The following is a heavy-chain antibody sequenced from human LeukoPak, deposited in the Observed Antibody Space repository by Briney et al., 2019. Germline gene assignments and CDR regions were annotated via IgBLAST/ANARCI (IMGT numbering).Heavy chain of an antibody. V-gene: IGHV3-21*01. CDR3: AREAYTYGSGSYDY. Sequence: GGSLRLSCAASGFTLSSHSMNWVRGAPGRGLEWGSYISSSSSYIYYADSAKGRCAIPRNNPKNSLYLQMNSRRAEDTAVYYCAREAYTYGSGSYDYWGQGTLVTVSS. CDR2: ISSSSSYI. CDR1: GFTLSSHS. D-gene: IGHD3-10*01. J-gene: IGHJ4*02.